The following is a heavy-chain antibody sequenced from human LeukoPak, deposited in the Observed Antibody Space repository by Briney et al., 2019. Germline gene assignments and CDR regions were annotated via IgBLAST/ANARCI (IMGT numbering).Heavy chain of an antibody. CDR1: GGSISSSRYH. CDR3: ATTYSYTSGGYDY. J-gene: IGHJ4*02. D-gene: IGHD5-18*01. CDR2: IYYSGTT. V-gene: IGHV4-39*01. Sequence: SETLSLACSVSGGSISSSRYHWGWIRQPPGKGLEWIGSIYYSGTTFYNPSLKSRVTISVDTSKNQFSLKVSSVTAADTAVYYCATTYSYTSGGYDYWGQGTQVTVSS.